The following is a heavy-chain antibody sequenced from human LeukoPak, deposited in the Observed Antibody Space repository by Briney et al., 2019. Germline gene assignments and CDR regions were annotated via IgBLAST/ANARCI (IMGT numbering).Heavy chain of an antibody. CDR1: GFTFSDYY. CDR3: AKDILAAGLFFDY. V-gene: IGHV3-11*01. CDR2: IDMSATTI. D-gene: IGHD6-13*01. J-gene: IGHJ4*02. Sequence: GGSLRLSCAASGFTFSDYYMGWIRQAPGKGLEWVSYIDMSATTIYYADSVKGRFTISWDNAKNSLFLQMNSLRAEDTAVYYCAKDILAAGLFFDYWGQGALVTVSS.